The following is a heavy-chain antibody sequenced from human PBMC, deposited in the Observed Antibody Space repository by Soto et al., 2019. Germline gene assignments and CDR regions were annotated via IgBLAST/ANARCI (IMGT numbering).Heavy chain of an antibody. CDR1: GFTFSDYY. V-gene: IGHV3-11*01. CDR3: ARAVDYGDYACVY. Sequence: QVQLVESGGGLVKPGGSLRLSCAASGFTFSDYYMSWIRQAPGKGLEWVSYISSSGSTIYYADSVKGRLTISRDNAKNSLYLPMNSLRAEDTAVYYWARAVDYGDYACVYWGQGTLVTVSP. CDR2: ISSSGSTI. D-gene: IGHD4-17*01. J-gene: IGHJ4*02.